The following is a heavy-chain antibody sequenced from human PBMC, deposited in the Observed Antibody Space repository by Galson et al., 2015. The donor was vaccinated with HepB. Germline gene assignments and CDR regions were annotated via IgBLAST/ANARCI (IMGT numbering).Heavy chain of an antibody. Sequence: SVRVSCKASGYTFTKFGITWVRQAPGQGLEWMGGISAYNGNTHYAQTLQGRVTMTTDASTSTAYMELKSLRSDDTAVYYCARDLYVALATYDYWGQGTLVTVSS. CDR3: ARDLYVALATYDY. D-gene: IGHD3-16*01. CDR1: GYTFTKFG. V-gene: IGHV1-18*04. CDR2: ISAYNGNT. J-gene: IGHJ4*02.